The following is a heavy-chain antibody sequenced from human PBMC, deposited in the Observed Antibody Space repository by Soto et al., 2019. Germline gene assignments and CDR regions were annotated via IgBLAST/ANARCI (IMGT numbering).Heavy chain of an antibody. D-gene: IGHD3-22*01. Sequence: GGSLRLSCAASGFTFSSYWMSWVRQAPGKGLEWVANIKQDGSEKYYVDSVKGRFTISRDNAKNSLYLQMNSLRAEDTAVYYCARIRTAYHYDSSGYYRRLDYWGQGTLVTVSS. CDR2: IKQDGSEK. CDR3: ARIRTAYHYDSSGYYRRLDY. J-gene: IGHJ4*02. CDR1: GFTFSSYW. V-gene: IGHV3-7*05.